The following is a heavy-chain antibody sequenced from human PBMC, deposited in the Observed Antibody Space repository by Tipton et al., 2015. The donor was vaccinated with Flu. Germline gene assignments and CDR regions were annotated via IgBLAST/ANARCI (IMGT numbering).Heavy chain of an antibody. CDR2: IYPSGTT. CDR3: ARASDWGSPYGTGYFDL. V-gene: IGHV4-39*01. CDR1: SGSIRSTNYF. J-gene: IGHJ2*01. D-gene: IGHD7-27*01. Sequence: GLVKPSETLSLTCTVSSGSIRSTNYFCAWIRQPPGKRLELIGSIYPSGTTYYNPSLKSRVTISVDTSKGQFSLKLRSVTAADTAVYYCARASDWGSPYGTGYFDLWGRGTLVTVSS.